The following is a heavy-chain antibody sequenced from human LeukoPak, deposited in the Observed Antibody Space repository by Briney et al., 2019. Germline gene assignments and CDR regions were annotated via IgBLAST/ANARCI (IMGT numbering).Heavy chain of an antibody. V-gene: IGHV3-23*01. Sequence: GGSLRLSCVASGFTFSNYVMSWVRQAPGKGLEWVSEISGSGGSTHYTDSVKGRFTISRDNSKDTLYLQMSSLRAEDTAVYYCAKGRGPYGEYDFDYWGQGTLVTVSS. CDR3: AKGRGPYGEYDFDY. CDR1: GFTFSNYV. CDR2: ISGSGGST. J-gene: IGHJ4*02. D-gene: IGHD4-17*01.